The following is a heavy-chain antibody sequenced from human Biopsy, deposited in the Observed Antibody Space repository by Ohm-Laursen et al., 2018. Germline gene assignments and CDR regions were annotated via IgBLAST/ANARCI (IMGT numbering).Heavy chain of an antibody. V-gene: IGHV3-23*01. J-gene: IGHJ4*02. CDR2: INGSGGST. D-gene: IGHD3-3*01. CDR1: GFTFSSHA. CDR3: ARGGQGGFLEWLFIG. Sequence: SLRLSCAAFGFTFSSHAMNWVRQAPGKGLECVSLINGSGGSTYYADSVKGRFTISRDNSKNTMYLQMNSLRAEDTALYYCARGGQGGFLEWLFIGWGQGTLVTVSS.